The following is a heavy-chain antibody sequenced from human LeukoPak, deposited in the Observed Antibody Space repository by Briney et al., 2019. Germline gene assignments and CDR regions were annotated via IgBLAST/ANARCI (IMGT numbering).Heavy chain of an antibody. CDR1: GYTFTSYG. J-gene: IGHJ5*02. CDR3: ARVEEAVEVGWFDP. CDR2: ISAYNGNT. Sequence: GASVKVSCKASGYTFTSYGISWVRQAPGQGLEWMGWISAYNGNTNYAQKLQGRVTMTTDTSTSTAYMELSSLRSEDTAVYYCARVEEAVEVGWFDPWGQGTLVTVSS. V-gene: IGHV1-18*01. D-gene: IGHD6-19*01.